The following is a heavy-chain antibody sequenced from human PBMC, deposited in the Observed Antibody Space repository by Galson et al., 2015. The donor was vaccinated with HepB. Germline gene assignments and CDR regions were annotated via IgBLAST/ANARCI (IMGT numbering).Heavy chain of an antibody. CDR2: ISASGGAT. CDR1: GFTFSNYA. CDR3: AILSGGSGWPYYFDN. D-gene: IGHD6-25*01. J-gene: IGHJ4*02. V-gene: IGHV3-23*01. Sequence: SLRLSCAASGFTFSNYAMTWVRQAPGKGLEWVSGISASGGATFYADSVKGRFSISRDNSKNTLYLQMNNLRPEDAAVHYCAILSGGSGWPYYFDNWGLGTLVTVYS.